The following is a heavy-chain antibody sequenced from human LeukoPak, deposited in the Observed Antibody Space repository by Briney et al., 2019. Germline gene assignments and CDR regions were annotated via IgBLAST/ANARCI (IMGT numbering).Heavy chain of an antibody. CDR3: AKVPTRYYYDSSGFNWFDP. V-gene: IGHV3-23*01. CDR1: GFTFSSYA. CDR2: ISGSGGST. D-gene: IGHD3-22*01. J-gene: IGHJ5*02. Sequence: GSLRLSCAASGFTFSSYAMSWVRQAPGKGLEWVSAISGSGGSTYYADSVKGRFTISRDNSKNTLYLQMNSLRAEDTAVYYCAKVPTRYYYDSSGFNWFDPWGQGTLVTVSS.